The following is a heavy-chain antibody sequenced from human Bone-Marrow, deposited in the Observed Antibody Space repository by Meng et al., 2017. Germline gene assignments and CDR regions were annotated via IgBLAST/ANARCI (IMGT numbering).Heavy chain of an antibody. CDR1: GGSISSSSYY. J-gene: IGHJ4*02. CDR2: IYYSGST. CDR3: ARNKPPITMVRGAIGGFDY. D-gene: IGHD3-10*01. V-gene: IGHV4-39*07. Sequence: SETLSLTCTVSGGSISSSSYYWGWIRQPPGKGLEWIGSIYYSGSTYYNPSLKSRVTISVDTSKNQFSLKLSSVNAADTAVYYCARNKPPITMVRGAIGGFDYWGQGKLVNGAS.